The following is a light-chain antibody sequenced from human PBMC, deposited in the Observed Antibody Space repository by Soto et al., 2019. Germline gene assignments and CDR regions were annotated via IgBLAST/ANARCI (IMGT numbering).Light chain of an antibody. CDR1: QSVSSY. J-gene: IGKJ5*01. V-gene: IGKV3D-15*01. CDR2: GAS. CDR3: QQYKNWPL. Sequence: TNSPATLSLSPSESATLSFRASQSVSSYLAWYQQKPGQAPRLLIYGASTRATGIPARFSGSGSGTEFTLTISSLQSEDFAVYYCQQYKNWPLFGQGTRLEI.